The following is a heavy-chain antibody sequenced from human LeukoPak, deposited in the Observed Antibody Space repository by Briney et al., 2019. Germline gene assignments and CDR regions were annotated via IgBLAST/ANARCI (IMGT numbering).Heavy chain of an antibody. CDR1: GYTFTDNY. CDR2: INPYSGGT. D-gene: IGHD4-17*01. J-gene: IGHJ4*02. V-gene: IGHV1-2*02. Sequence: ASVKVSFKASGYTFTDNYMHWVRQAPGQGLEWMGWINPYSGGTNYLQKFQGRVTMTRDTSISTAYMELSRLRSDDTAVYYCAKDVYGDKNYWGQGTLVTVSS. CDR3: AKDVYGDKNY.